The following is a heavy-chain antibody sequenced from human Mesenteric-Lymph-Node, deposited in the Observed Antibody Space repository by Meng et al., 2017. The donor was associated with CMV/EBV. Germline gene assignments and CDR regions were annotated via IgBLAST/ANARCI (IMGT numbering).Heavy chain of an antibody. V-gene: IGHV5-51*01. CDR2: IYPGDSDT. Sequence: GESLKISWKGSGYSFTSYWIGWVRQMPGKGLEWRGIIYPGDSDTRYSPSFQGQVTISADKSISTAYLQWSSLKASDTAMYYCAKQAKDNWFDPWGQGTLVTVSS. CDR1: GYSFTSYW. J-gene: IGHJ5*02. CDR3: AKQAKDNWFDP.